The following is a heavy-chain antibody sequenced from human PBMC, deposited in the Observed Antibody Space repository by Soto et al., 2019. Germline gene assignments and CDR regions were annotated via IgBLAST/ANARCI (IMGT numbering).Heavy chain of an antibody. J-gene: IGHJ4*02. V-gene: IGHV4-34*01. CDR1: GGSFSGYY. D-gene: IGHD3-22*01. CDR3: GRHYYDSSGYYSQDY. Sequence: PSETLSLTCAVYGGSFSGYYWSWIRQPPGKGLEWIGEINHSGSTNYNPSLKSRVTISVDTSKNQFSLKLSSVTAADTAVYYCGRHYYDSSGYYSQDYWGQGPLVTLSS. CDR2: INHSGST.